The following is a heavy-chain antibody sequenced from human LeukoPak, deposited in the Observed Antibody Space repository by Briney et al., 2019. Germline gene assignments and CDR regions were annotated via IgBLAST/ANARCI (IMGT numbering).Heavy chain of an antibody. V-gene: IGHV1-2*06. CDR2: INPNSGGT. Sequence: ASVKVSCKASGYTFTGYYIHWVRQAPGQGLGWMGRINPNSGGTNYTQKFQGRVTMTRDTSISTAYMELRRLTSDDTAVYYCARHHESYKYYGDYLNCFDPWGQGTLVTVSS. D-gene: IGHD4-17*01. CDR1: GYTFTGYY. J-gene: IGHJ5*02. CDR3: ARHHESYKYYGDYLNCFDP.